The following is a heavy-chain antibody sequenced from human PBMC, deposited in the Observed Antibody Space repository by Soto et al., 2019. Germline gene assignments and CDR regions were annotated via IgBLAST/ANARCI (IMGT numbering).Heavy chain of an antibody. J-gene: IGHJ4*02. CDR1: GGTFSSYA. CDR2: IIPIFGTA. V-gene: IGHV1-69*12. D-gene: IGHD3-22*01. CDR3: AREALYYDSSGYYKPAFDY. Sequence: QVQLVQSGAEVKKPGSSVKVSCKASGGTFSSYAISWVRQAPGQGLEWMGGIIPIFGTANYAQKFQGRVRITADESTSTAYMELSSLRSEDTAVYYCAREALYYDSSGYYKPAFDYWGQGTLVTVSS.